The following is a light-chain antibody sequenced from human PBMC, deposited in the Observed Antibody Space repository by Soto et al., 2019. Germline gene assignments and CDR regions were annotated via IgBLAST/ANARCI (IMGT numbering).Light chain of an antibody. CDR2: DVS. CDR3: SSYTSSSTPHVV. V-gene: IGLV2-14*01. J-gene: IGLJ2*01. Sequence: QSALTQPASVSGSPGQSITISCTGTSSDVGGYNYVSWYQQHPGKAPKLMIFDVSNRPSGVSNRFSGSKSGNTASLTISGLQAEDEADYYCSSYTSSSTPHVVFGGGTKLTVL. CDR1: SSDVGGYNY.